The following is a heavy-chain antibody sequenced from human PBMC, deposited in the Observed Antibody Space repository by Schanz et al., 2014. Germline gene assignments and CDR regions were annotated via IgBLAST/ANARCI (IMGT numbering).Heavy chain of an antibody. Sequence: QVQLVESGGGVVQPGNSLRLSCAASGFIFSGYAMIWVRQAPGKGLEWVAVITYDGSNKYYADSVKGRFTISKHNSRHTLYLQMDSLTTDDTAVYYCARDKGGYYPFDYWGQGTLVTVSS. CDR2: ITYDGSNK. D-gene: IGHD3-3*01. CDR3: ARDKGGYYPFDY. V-gene: IGHV3-30*04. CDR1: GFIFSGYA. J-gene: IGHJ4*02.